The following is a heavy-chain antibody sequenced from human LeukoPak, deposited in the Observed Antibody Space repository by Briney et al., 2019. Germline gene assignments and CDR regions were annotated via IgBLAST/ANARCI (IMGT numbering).Heavy chain of an antibody. D-gene: IGHD3-3*01. V-gene: IGHV3-23*01. CDR3: AKDQTYDFWSGSPVWFDP. Sequence: GGSLRLSCAASGFTFSSYAMSWVRQAPGKGLEWVSAISGSGGSTYYADSVKGRFTTSRDNSKNTLYLQMNSLRAEDTAVYYCAKDQTYDFWSGSPVWFDPWGQGTLVTVSS. CDR1: GFTFSSYA. CDR2: ISGSGGST. J-gene: IGHJ5*02.